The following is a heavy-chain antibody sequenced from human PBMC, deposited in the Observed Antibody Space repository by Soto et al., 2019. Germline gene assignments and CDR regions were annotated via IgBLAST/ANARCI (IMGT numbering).Heavy chain of an antibody. CDR3: ANRDTSMINRYYYGMDV. CDR2: ISGSGGST. CDR1: GFMFSSYA. D-gene: IGHD5-18*01. V-gene: IGHV3-23*01. J-gene: IGHJ6*02. Sequence: EVQLLESGGGLVQPGGSLRLSCAASGFMFSSYAMSWVRQAPGKGLEWVSAISGSGGSTYYADSVKGRFTISRDNSKNTLYLQMNSLRAEDTAVYYCANRDTSMINRYYYGMDVLGQGTTVTVSS.